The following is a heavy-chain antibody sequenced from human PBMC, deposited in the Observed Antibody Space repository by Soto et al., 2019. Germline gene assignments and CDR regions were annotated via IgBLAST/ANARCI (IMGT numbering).Heavy chain of an antibody. J-gene: IGHJ4*02. CDR2: IIPILGIA. Sequence: RASVKVSCKASGGTFSSYTISWVRQAPGQGLEWMGRIIPILGIANYAQKFQGRVTITADKSTSTAYMELSSLRSEDTAVYYRARSEDIVVVVAATGPFDYWGQGTLVTVSS. V-gene: IGHV1-69*02. CDR3: ARSEDIVVVVAATGPFDY. D-gene: IGHD2-15*01. CDR1: GGTFSSYT.